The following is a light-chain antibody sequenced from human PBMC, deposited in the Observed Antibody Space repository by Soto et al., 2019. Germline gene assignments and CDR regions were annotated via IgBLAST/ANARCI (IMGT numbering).Light chain of an antibody. V-gene: IGKV1-5*01. CDR2: DAS. Sequence: DIQMTKSPSTLSASVGDRVTITCRASQSISNRLAWYQQKPGKAPKVLIYDASSLESGVPSRFSGSGSGTEFTLTISSLQPDDFATYYCQHYNSYSEAFGQGTKVDI. CDR1: QSISNR. J-gene: IGKJ1*01. CDR3: QHYNSYSEA.